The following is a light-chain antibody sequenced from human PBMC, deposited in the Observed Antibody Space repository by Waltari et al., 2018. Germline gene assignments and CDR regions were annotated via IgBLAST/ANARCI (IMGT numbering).Light chain of an antibody. J-gene: IGLJ2*01. CDR2: DVT. Sequence: QSALTQPASVSGSPGQSIPISCTGTSSDVGGYNFVSWSQQHPGKAPKLMIYDVTNRPSGVSNRFSGSKSGNTASLTISGLQAEDETHYYCSSYTSSSTLPVVFGGGTKLTVL. CDR3: SSYTSSSTLPVV. CDR1: SSDVGGYNF. V-gene: IGLV2-14*03.